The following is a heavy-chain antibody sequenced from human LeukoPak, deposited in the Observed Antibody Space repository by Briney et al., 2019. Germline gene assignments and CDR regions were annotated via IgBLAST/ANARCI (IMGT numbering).Heavy chain of an antibody. CDR2: INHSGST. D-gene: IGHD5-24*01. CDR3: ARIGRGDGYNSFDY. J-gene: IGHJ4*02. CDR1: GGSFSGCY. V-gene: IGHV4-34*01. Sequence: SETLSLTCAVYGGSFSGCYWSWIRQPPGKGLERIGEINHSGSTNYNPSLKSRVTISVDTSKNQFSLKLSSVTAADTAVYYCARIGRGDGYNSFDYWGQGTLVTVSS.